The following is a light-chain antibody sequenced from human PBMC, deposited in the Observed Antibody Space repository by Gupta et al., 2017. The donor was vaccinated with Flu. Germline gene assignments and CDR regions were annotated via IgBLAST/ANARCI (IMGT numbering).Light chain of an antibody. CDR1: QSISSY. CDR2: AAS. V-gene: IGKV1-39*01. CDR3: QQNYSNPPYT. J-gene: IGKJ2*01. Sequence: DIQMTQSPSSLSASVGDRVTITCRASQSISSYLNWYQQKQGQAPKLLIYAASSWQSGVPSRFSGSGYGKDVTLTISRRQQEDFAAYYCQQNYSNPPYTFGQGTKLEIK.